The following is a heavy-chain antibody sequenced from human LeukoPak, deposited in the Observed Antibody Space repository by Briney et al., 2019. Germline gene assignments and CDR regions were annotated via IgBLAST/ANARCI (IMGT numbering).Heavy chain of an antibody. J-gene: IGHJ6*03. CDR1: GFTFSNYA. V-gene: IGHV3-23*01. Sequence: GGSLRLSCAASGFTFSNYAMRWVRQAPGKGLEWVSGISGSGDSTYYADSVKGRFTISRDNSKNTLYLQMNSLRAEDTAVYYCAKDKVTVTTWGNYYYYYMDVWGKGTTVTISS. CDR3: AKDKVTVTTWGNYYYYYMDV. D-gene: IGHD4-17*01. CDR2: ISGSGDST.